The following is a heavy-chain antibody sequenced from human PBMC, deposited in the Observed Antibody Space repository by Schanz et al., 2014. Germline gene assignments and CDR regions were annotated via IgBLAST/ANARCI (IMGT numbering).Heavy chain of an antibody. J-gene: IGHJ4*02. Sequence: EVQLVESGGGLVQPGGSLRLSCAASGFIFSNSWMSWVRQAPGKGLEWVANIKQDGSEKYYVDSVKGRFTISRDNSRKTLYLQMNSLRADDTAVYYCAKDGRLPYYGTGSDFDYWGQGTLVAVSS. CDR3: AKDGRLPYYGTGSDFDY. D-gene: IGHD3-22*01. CDR1: GFIFSNSW. V-gene: IGHV3-7*03. CDR2: IKQDGSEK.